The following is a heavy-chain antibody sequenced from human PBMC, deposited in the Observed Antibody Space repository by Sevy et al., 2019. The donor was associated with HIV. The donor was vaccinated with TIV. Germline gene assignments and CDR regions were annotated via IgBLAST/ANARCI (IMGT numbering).Heavy chain of an antibody. CDR2: IKQDESEK. Sequence: GGSLRLSCAASGFTFSRYWMTWVRQAPGKGLEWVANIKQDESEKYYVDAVKGRFTISRDNAKNSMYLQMSSLRAEDTAVYFCARVNCTNGVCFQGYYYYGLDVWGQGTTVTVSS. J-gene: IGHJ6*02. CDR3: ARVNCTNGVCFQGYYYYGLDV. D-gene: IGHD2-8*01. V-gene: IGHV3-7*01. CDR1: GFTFSRYW.